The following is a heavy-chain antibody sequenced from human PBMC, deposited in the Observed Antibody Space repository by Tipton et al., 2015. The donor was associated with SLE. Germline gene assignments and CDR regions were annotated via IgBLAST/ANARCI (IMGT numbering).Heavy chain of an antibody. CDR1: GGSFSGYY. V-gene: IGHV4-34*01. J-gene: IGHJ4*02. D-gene: IGHD4-11*01. CDR3: ARSGAYSNYVGYFDY. Sequence: TLSLTCAVYGGSFSGYYWSWIRQPPGKGLEWIGEIDHRGSTNYNPPLKSRPTISVDRSKNQFSLKLSSVTAADTAVYYCARSGAYSNYVGYFDYWGQGTLVTVSS. CDR2: IDHRGST.